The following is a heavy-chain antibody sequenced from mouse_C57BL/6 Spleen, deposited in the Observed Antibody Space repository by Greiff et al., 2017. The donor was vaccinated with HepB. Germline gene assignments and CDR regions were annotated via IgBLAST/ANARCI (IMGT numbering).Heavy chain of an antibody. D-gene: IGHD1-1*01. V-gene: IGHV1-50*01. Sequence: QVQLKQSGAELVKPGASVKLSCKASGYTFTSYWMQWVKQRPGQGLEWIGEIDPSDSYTNYNQKFKGKATLTVDTSSSTAYMQLSSLTSEDSAVYYCARWNYYGSSNWYFDVWGTGTTVTVSS. J-gene: IGHJ1*03. CDR1: GYTFTSYW. CDR2: IDPSDSYT. CDR3: ARWNYYGSSNWYFDV.